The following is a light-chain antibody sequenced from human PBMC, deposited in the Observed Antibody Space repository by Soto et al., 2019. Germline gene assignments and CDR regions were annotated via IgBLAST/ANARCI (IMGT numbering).Light chain of an antibody. CDR3: QEYTGNSGLT. Sequence: DIQMTQSPSTLSASVGDRVTITCRASQNIRTWLAWYQQKPGKAPELLIYSASGLESGVPARFRGSGFGTEFTLTISSLLPDDFATYYCQEYTGNSGLTFGGGTKVEIK. CDR2: SAS. J-gene: IGKJ4*01. V-gene: IGKV1-5*03. CDR1: QNIRTW.